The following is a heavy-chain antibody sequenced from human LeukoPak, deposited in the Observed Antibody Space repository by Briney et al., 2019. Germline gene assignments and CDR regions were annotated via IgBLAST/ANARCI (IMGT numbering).Heavy chain of an antibody. CDR3: ARSSGWLVDN. CDR2: IKQDGSEK. V-gene: IGHV3-7*01. D-gene: IGHD6-19*01. Sequence: PGGSLRLSCAASGFTFSNHWMNWVRQAPGKGLEWVANIKQDGSEKNSLDSVKGRFTISRDNARNSLFLQMNNLRAEDTAVYYCARSSGWLVDNWGQGTLVTVSS. J-gene: IGHJ4*02. CDR1: GFTFSNHW.